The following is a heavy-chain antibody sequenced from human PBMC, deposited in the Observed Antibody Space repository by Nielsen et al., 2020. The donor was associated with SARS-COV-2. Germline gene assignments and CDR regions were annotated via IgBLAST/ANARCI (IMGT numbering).Heavy chain of an antibody. CDR2: INTNTGNT. CDR3: ARDDYSNYRGTFYSYYGMDV. V-gene: IGHV7-4-1*02. Sequence: ASVKVSCKASGYTFSRYGIVWVRQAPGQGLEWMGWINTNTGNTTYAQGFTGRFVFSLDTSVRPAYLQISSLKAEDTAVYYCARDDYSNYRGTFYSYYGMDVWGQGTTVTVSS. CDR1: GYTFSRYG. D-gene: IGHD4-11*01. J-gene: IGHJ6*02.